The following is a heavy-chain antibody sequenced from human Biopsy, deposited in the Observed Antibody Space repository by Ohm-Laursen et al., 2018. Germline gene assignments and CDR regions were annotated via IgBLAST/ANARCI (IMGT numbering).Heavy chain of an antibody. D-gene: IGHD5-24*01. V-gene: IGHV4-59*07. J-gene: IGHJ2*01. CDR1: GGPIDSYY. CDR3: ASAGYNPDWNFDL. Sequence: SDTLSLTCTVSGGPIDSYYWIWIRQPPGKALEWIGYIYFTGRTSYNPSLKSRVTMSVNTSKMQFPLRLSSVTAADTAVYYCASAGYNPDWNFDLWGRGTRVTVSS. CDR2: IYFTGRT.